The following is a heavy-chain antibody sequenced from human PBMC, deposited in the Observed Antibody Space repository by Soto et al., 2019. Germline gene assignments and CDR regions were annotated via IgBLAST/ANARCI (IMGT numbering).Heavy chain of an antibody. CDR3: AKRLDY. J-gene: IGHJ4*02. V-gene: IGHV3-23*01. CDR2: ISGSGGST. CDR1: GFTFSSYA. Sequence: EVQLLESGGGLVQPGGSLRLSCAASGFTFSSYAMGWVRQAPGKGLEWVSAISGSGGSTYHADSVKGRFTISRDNSKNTQHLKMNRLSAEDTTVYYCAKRLDYWGQGTVVTVSS.